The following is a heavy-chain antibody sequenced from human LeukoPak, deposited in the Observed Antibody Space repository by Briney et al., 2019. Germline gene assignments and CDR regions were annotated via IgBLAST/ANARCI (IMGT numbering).Heavy chain of an antibody. CDR1: GGSIRINNYY. Sequence: SETLSLTCSVSGGSIRINNYYWGWIRQAPGKGLEWIESTYYSGSTYYNPSLKSRVTISVDTSKNQFSLKLNSVTTADTAVYYCARHFMDYYASGRSGGLSWFDPWGQGTLVTVSS. V-gene: IGHV4-39*01. CDR3: ARHFMDYYASGRSGGLSWFDP. CDR2: TYYSGST. D-gene: IGHD3-10*01. J-gene: IGHJ5*02.